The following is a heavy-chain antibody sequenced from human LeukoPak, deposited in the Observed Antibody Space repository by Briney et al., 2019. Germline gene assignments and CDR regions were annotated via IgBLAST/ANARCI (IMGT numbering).Heavy chain of an antibody. J-gene: IGHJ4*02. CDR3: AKFFDD. Sequence: GGSLRLSCAASGFNFSDYTMNWVRQAPGKGLEWVSSISNSSSYIYYADSVRGRFTISRDNAKNSLYLQMNSLTAEDTAVYYCAKFFDDWGQGTLVTVSS. CDR2: ISNSSSYI. V-gene: IGHV3-21*01. CDR1: GFNFSDYT.